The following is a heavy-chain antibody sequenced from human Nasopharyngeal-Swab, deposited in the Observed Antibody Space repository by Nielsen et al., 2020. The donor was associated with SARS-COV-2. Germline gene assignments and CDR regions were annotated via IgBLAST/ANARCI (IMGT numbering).Heavy chain of an antibody. Sequence: GGSLRLSCAASGFTFSSYAMSWVRQAPGKGLVWVSRIDTVGSSTIYADSVKGRFTISRDNAQNTLYLQMNSLTAEDAAVYYCARGVGPQPLPSYFDYWGQGTLVTVSS. V-gene: IGHV3-74*01. CDR2: IDTVGSST. J-gene: IGHJ4*02. CDR3: ARGVGPQPLPSYFDY. CDR1: GFTFSSYA. D-gene: IGHD2-15*01.